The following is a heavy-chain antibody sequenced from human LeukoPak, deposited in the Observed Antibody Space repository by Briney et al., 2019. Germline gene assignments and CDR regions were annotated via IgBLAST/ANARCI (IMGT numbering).Heavy chain of an antibody. D-gene: IGHD3-3*01. CDR2: ISAYNGNT. CDR1: GYTFTSYG. CDR3: ARGGDYDFWSGYYSNLDY. V-gene: IGHV1-18*01. Sequence: GASVKVSCKASGYTFTSYGISWVRQAPGQGLEWMGWISAYNGNTNYAQKLQGRVTMTTDTSTSTAYMELRSLRSDDTAVYYCARGGDYDFWSGYYSNLDYWDQGTLVTVSS. J-gene: IGHJ4*02.